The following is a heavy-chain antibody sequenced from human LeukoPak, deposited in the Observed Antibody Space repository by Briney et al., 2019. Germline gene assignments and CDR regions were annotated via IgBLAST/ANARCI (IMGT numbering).Heavy chain of an antibody. CDR1: GFTFSSYG. V-gene: IGHV3-30*18. CDR2: ISYDGSNK. CDR3: AKDQGDY. Sequence: GGSLRLSCAASGFTFSSYGMHWVRQAPGKGLEWVAVISYDGSNKYYADSVKGRFTISRDNSKDTLYLQMNSLRAEDTAVYYCAKDQGDYWGQGTLVTVSS. J-gene: IGHJ4*02.